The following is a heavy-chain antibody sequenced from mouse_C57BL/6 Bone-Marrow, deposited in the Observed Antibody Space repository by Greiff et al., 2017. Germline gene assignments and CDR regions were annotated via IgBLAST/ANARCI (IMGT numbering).Heavy chain of an antibody. Sequence: VQLQQPGAELVKPGASVKMSCKASGYTFTSYWITWVKQRPGHGLEWIGDIYPGSGSTNYNEKFKSKATLTVDTSSSTAYMQLSSLTSEDSAVYYCARSRDYDGAMDYWGQGTSVTVSS. V-gene: IGHV1-55*01. J-gene: IGHJ4*01. CDR2: IYPGSGST. CDR3: ARSRDYDGAMDY. CDR1: GYTFTSYW. D-gene: IGHD2-4*01.